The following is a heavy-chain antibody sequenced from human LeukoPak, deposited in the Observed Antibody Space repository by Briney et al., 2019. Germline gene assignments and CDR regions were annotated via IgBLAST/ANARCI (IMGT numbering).Heavy chain of an antibody. J-gene: IGHJ4*02. CDR2: IYIGGST. V-gene: IGHV3-66*01. D-gene: IGHD3-16*01. Sequence: GGSLTLSCAASGFTVGSNYMSWVRQAPGKGLEWVSSIYIGGSTYYADSVKGRFTISRDNPNNTLYLQMHSLRAEDTAVYYCAREISRFGIWGQGTLVTVSS. CDR3: AREISRFGI. CDR1: GFTVGSNY.